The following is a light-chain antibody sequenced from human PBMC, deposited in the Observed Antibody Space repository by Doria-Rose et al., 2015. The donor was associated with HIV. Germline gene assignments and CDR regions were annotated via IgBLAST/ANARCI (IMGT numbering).Light chain of an antibody. J-gene: IGLJ1*01. CDR1: SSDVGSYND. Sequence: TGTSSDVGSYNDVSWHQQYPGKAPKVMIYEVNKRPSGVSNRFSGSKSGNTASLTISRLQAEDEADYYCCTYTSSTTLIFGTGTKVTVL. CDR3: CTYTSSTTLI. CDR2: EVN. V-gene: IGLV2-23*02.